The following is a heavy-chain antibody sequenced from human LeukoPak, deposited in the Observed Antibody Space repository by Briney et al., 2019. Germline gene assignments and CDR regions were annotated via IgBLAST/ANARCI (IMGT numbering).Heavy chain of an antibody. CDR3: AKLHSSRPLSHFDY. V-gene: IGHV3-30*02. D-gene: IGHD6-13*01. CDR2: IRYDGSNK. J-gene: IGHJ4*02. Sequence: GGSLRLSCAASRFTFSSYGMHWVRQAPGKGLEWVAFIRYDGSNKYYADSVKGRFTISRDNSKNTLYLQMNSLRAEDTAVYYCAKLHSSRPLSHFDYWGQGTLVTVSS. CDR1: RFTFSSYG.